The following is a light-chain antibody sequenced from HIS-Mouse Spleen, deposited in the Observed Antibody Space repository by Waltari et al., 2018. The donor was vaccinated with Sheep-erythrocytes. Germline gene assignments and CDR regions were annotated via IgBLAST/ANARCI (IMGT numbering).Light chain of an antibody. CDR1: SSDVGSYNL. V-gene: IGLV2-23*01. Sequence: QSALTQPASVSGSPGQSITISCTGTSSDVGSYNLVSWYQQHPGKAPKRMIYEGSKRPSGGSNRFSGSKSGNTASLTISGLQAEDEADYYCCSYAGSSTPWVFGGGTKLTVL. CDR2: EGS. J-gene: IGLJ3*02. CDR3: CSYAGSSTPWV.